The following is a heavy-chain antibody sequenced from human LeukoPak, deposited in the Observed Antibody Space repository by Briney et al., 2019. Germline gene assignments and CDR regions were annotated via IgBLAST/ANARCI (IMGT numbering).Heavy chain of an antibody. D-gene: IGHD4-17*01. V-gene: IGHV5-51*01. CDR3: ARLRDYGETNWLDP. CDR2: IYLDDSDT. J-gene: IGHJ5*02. Sequence: PGESLKISCKVSGNNFANYWISWVRQMPGKGLEWMGIIYLDDSDTTYSPSFQGQVTISADKSISTAYLQWSSLKASDTAMYYCARLRDYGETNWLDPWGQGTLVTVSS. CDR1: GNNFANYW.